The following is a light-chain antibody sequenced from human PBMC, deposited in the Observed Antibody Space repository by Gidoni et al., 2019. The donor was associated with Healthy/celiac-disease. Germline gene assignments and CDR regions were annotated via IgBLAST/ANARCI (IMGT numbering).Light chain of an antibody. CDR2: LGS. Sequence: DIVLTQSPASLPVTPGEPASIPCRSSQSLLHSNGYNYLDWYLQKPGQSPQLLIYLGSNRASGVPDRFSGSGSGTDVTLKISRVEAEDVGVYYCMQALQTPLTFGGGTKVEIK. V-gene: IGKV2-28*01. CDR3: MQALQTPLT. CDR1: QSLLHSNGYNY. J-gene: IGKJ4*01.